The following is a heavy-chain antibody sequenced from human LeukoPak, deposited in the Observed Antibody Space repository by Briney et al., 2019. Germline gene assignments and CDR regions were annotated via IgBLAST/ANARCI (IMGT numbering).Heavy chain of an antibody. CDR1: GGSISSYH. CDR2: IYYSGST. J-gene: IGHJ4*02. CDR3: ARAPRSFFVDY. D-gene: IGHD6-6*01. V-gene: IGHV4-59*08. Sequence: SETLSLTCTVSGGSISSYHWSWIRQPPGKGLEWIGYIYYSGSTYYNPSLKSRVTISVDTSKNQFSLKLSSVTAADTAVYYCARAPRSFFVDYWGQGTQVTVSS.